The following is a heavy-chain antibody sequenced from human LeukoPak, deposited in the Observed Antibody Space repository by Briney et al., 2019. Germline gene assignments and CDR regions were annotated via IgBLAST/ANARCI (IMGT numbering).Heavy chain of an antibody. CDR2: IIPIFGTA. Sequence: ASVKVSCRASGGTFSSYAISWVRQAPGQGLEWMGGIIPIFGTANYAQKFQGRVTITTDESTSTAYMELSSLRSEDTAVYYCARLAPESDYYDSSGYLDYWGQGTLVTVSS. CDR1: GGTFSSYA. J-gene: IGHJ4*02. D-gene: IGHD3-22*01. CDR3: ARLAPESDYYDSSGYLDY. V-gene: IGHV1-69*05.